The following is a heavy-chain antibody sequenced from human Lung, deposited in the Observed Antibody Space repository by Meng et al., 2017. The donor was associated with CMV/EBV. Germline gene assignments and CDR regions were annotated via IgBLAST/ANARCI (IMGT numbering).Heavy chain of an antibody. CDR2: ISSTSAYI. Sequence: GESLKISCAAFEFTFSSYRMNWVGQAPGKGLEWVSFISSTSAYIDYADSVKGRFTISRDNARNSLFLQMNSLRAEDTAVYYCARDIRGSDYYYGMDVWGQGTXVTVSS. CDR3: ARDIRGSDYYYGMDV. J-gene: IGHJ6*01. CDR1: EFTFSSYR. V-gene: IGHV3-21*01. D-gene: IGHD3-10*01.